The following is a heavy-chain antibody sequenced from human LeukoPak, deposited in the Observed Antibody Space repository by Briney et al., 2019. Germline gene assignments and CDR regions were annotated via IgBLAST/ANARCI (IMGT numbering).Heavy chain of an antibody. Sequence: SETLSLTCTASRGSIDSRSYYSDWIRQAPGKGLEWIGTIYHSGSTEYNPSLKSRVAIFVDTSRNQFSLKLSSMTAADTVVYYCARQNELYSRYAFDIWGQGTMVTVSS. CDR3: ARQNELYSRYAFDI. CDR2: IYHSGST. V-gene: IGHV4-39*01. D-gene: IGHD5-18*01. J-gene: IGHJ3*02. CDR1: RGSIDSRSYY.